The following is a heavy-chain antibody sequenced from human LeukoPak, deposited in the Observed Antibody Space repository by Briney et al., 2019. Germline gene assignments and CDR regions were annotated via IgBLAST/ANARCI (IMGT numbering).Heavy chain of an antibody. V-gene: IGHV1-8*01. D-gene: IGHD3-3*01. J-gene: IGHJ3*02. Sequence: ASVKVSCKASGYTFTSYDINWVRQATGQGLEWMGWMNPNSGNTGYAQKFQGRVTMTRNTSISTAYMELSSLRSEDTAVYYCARGRTIFGVVISSNDAFDIWGQGTMVTVSS. CDR1: GYTFTSYD. CDR2: MNPNSGNT. CDR3: ARGRTIFGVVISSNDAFDI.